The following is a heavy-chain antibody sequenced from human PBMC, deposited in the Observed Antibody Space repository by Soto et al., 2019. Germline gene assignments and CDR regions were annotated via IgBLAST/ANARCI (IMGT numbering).Heavy chain of an antibody. D-gene: IGHD3-10*01. CDR3: ARDVPEVTMVQSGSFDY. CDR1: GFTFSSYW. CDR2: IKQDGSEK. V-gene: IGHV3-7*01. J-gene: IGHJ4*02. Sequence: GESLKISCAASGFTFSSYWMSWVRQAPGKGLEWVANIKQDGSEKYYVDSVKGRFTITRDNAKNSLYLQMNSLRAEDTAVYFCARDVPEVTMVQSGSFDYWGQGTLVTVSS.